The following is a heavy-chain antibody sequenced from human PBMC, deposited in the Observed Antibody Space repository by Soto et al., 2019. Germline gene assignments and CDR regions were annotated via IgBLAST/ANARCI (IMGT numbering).Heavy chain of an antibody. CDR2: INAANGNT. J-gene: IGHJ4*02. CDR1: GYTVTSCS. CDR3: ARNLRRVDN. V-gene: IGHV1-3*01. Sequence: SAKLCWEAPGYTVTSCSRHSMSHYKKQRLEWMGWINAANGNTKYSQKFQGRVTITRDTSASTGSMELSSLRSEGTAVYYCARNLRRVDNWGEGSLLTLYS.